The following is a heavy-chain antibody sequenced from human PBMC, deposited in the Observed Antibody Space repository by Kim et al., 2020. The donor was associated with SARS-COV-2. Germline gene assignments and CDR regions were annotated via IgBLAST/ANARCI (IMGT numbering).Heavy chain of an antibody. CDR1: GGSISSSSYY. V-gene: IGHV4-39*07. J-gene: IGHJ4*02. CDR2: IYYSGST. Sequence: SETLSLTCTVSGGSISSSSYYWGWIRQPPGKGLEWIGSIYYSGSTYYNPSLKSRVTISVDTSKNQFSLKLSSVTAADTAVYYCAREEASKGDYWGQGTLVTVSS. CDR3: AREEASKGDY.